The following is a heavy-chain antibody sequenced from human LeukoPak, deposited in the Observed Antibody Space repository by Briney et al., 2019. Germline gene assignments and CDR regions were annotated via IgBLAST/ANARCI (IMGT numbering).Heavy chain of an antibody. Sequence: GGSLRLSCAASGLTVSSNYMNWIRQAPGKGLDWVSVIYSGGSTYYADSVKGRFTISRDNSKNTLSLQMNSLRAEDTAVYYCARDSSPYWGQGTLVTVSS. CDR3: ARDSSPY. CDR1: GLTVSSNY. CDR2: IYSGGST. V-gene: IGHV3-53*01. J-gene: IGHJ4*02.